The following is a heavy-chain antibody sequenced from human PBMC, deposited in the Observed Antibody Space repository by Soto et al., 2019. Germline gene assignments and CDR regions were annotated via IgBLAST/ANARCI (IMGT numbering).Heavy chain of an antibody. CDR3: ASLRPSEEKGGY. V-gene: IGHV3-33*01. Sequence: QVHLVESGGGVVQPGRSLRLSCAASGFTFSTSGMHWVRQAPGKGLEWVAVIWSDGSNKYYADSVKGRFTISRDNSKNTLYLQMNSLRADDTAVYYCASLRPSEEKGGYWGQGTLVTVSS. CDR1: GFTFSTSG. J-gene: IGHJ4*02. D-gene: IGHD2-15*01. CDR2: IWSDGSNK.